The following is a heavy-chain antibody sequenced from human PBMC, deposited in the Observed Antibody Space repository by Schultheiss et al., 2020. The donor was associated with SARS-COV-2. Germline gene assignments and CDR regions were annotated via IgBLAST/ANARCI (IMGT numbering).Heavy chain of an antibody. CDR3: ARGEGEYSSSWYLYDYYGMDV. V-gene: IGHV3-23*01. J-gene: IGHJ6*02. CDR2: ISGSGGST. D-gene: IGHD6-13*01. CDR1: GFTFSSYA. Sequence: GGSLRLSCAASGFTFSSYAMSWVRQAPGKGLEWVSAISGSGGSTYYADSVKGRFTISRDNSKNTLYLQMNSLRAEDTAVYYCARGEGEYSSSWYLYDYYGMDVWGQGTTVTVSS.